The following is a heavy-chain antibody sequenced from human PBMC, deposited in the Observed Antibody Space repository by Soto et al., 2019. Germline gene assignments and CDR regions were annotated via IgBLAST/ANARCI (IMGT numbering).Heavy chain of an antibody. CDR1: GGSISSYY. Sequence: SETLSLTCTVSGGSISSYYLSWIRQPPGKGLEWIGYIYYSGSTNYNPYIKSRVTISVDTSKNQFSLKLSSVIAADTAVYYCARLELTASYYYYYYMDVWGKGTTVTVSS. D-gene: IGHD2-8*01. CDR3: ARLELTASYYYYYYMDV. J-gene: IGHJ6*03. V-gene: IGHV4-59*08. CDR2: IYYSGST.